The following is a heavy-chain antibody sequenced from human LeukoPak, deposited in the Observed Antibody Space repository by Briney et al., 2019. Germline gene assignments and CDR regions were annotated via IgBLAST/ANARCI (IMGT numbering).Heavy chain of an antibody. D-gene: IGHD6-19*01. CDR2: ITANGDAT. J-gene: IGHJ5*02. CDR1: GFIFRSYA. Sequence: GGSLRLSCVGSGFIFRSYAVTWVRQAPGKGLEWVSSITANGDATYYADSVKGRFTISRDNSKSTLYLQMNSLRAEDTAVYYCARAVASNWFDPWXXGTLVTVSS. CDR3: ARAVASNWFDP. V-gene: IGHV3-23*01.